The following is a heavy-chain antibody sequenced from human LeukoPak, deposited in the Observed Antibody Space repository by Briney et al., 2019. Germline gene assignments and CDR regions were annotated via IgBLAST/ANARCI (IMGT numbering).Heavy chain of an antibody. Sequence: PGGSLRLSCVASGFSFSDYYMNWLRQAPGKGLEWLSFISGSGHNILYTDSVKGRFTVSRDNVKKTVFLQMNSLRADDTAVYYCARDLFSFYYDSSGYCDYWGQGTRVTVSS. CDR2: ISGSGHNI. J-gene: IGHJ4*02. CDR3: ARDLFSFYYDSSGYCDY. CDR1: GFSFSDYY. D-gene: IGHD3-22*01. V-gene: IGHV3-11*01.